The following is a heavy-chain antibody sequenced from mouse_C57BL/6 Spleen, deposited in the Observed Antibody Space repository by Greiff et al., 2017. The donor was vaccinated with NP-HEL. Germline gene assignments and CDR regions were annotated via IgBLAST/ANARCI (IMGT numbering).Heavy chain of an antibody. J-gene: IGHJ1*03. V-gene: IGHV1-82*01. CDR3: ASQRPYWYFDV. D-gene: IGHD1-2*01. Sequence: VKLQESGPELVKPGASVKISCKASGYAFSSSWMNWVKQRPGKGLEWIGRIYPGDGDTNYNGKFKGKATLTADKSSSTAYMQLSSLTSEDSAVYFCASQRPYWYFDVWGTGTTVTVSS. CDR2: IYPGDGDT. CDR1: GYAFSSSW.